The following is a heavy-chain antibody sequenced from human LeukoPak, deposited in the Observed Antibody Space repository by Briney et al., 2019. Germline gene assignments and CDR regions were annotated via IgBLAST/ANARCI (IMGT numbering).Heavy chain of an antibody. CDR2: LTRGSSNI. CDR1: RFPFMTYA. V-gene: IGHV3-48*01. Sequence: GGSLRLSCEASRFPFMTYAMNWVRQSPGKGLEWVAFLTRGSSNIQYAESVKGRFTISRDNGKDSLFLQMNSLRAEDTAVYYCARVVPVHEYYNSYMDVWGKGTTVTVSS. J-gene: IGHJ6*03. D-gene: IGHD1-1*01. CDR3: ARVVPVHEYYNSYMDV.